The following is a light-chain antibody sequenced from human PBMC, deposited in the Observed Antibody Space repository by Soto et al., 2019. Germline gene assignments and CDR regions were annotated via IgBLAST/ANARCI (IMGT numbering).Light chain of an antibody. V-gene: IGKV1-27*01. J-gene: IGKJ1*01. CDR2: AAS. Sequence: DIQMTQSPSSLSVSVGDRVTITCRASQGISNYLAWYLQKPGKVPNLLIYAASSLQPGVPSRFSGSGSGTDFTLTISSLQPEDVATYYCQKCDSAPWTFGQGTKVEIK. CDR1: QGISNY. CDR3: QKCDSAPWT.